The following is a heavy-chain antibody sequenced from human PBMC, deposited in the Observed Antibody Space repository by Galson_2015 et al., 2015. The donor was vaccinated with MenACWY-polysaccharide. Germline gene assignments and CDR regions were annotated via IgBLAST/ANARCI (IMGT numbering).Heavy chain of an antibody. CDR1: GGSVKNRY. CDR2: IFYTGST. CDR3: ARGRALTDY. J-gene: IGHJ4*02. V-gene: IGHV4-59*02. Sequence: ETLSLTCSLSGGSVKNRYWSWFRQPPGKGLEWIGYIFYTGSTTYNPSLKSRVTISIGASESHFSPNLTSVTAADTAVYYCARGRALTDYWGQGTLVTVSS.